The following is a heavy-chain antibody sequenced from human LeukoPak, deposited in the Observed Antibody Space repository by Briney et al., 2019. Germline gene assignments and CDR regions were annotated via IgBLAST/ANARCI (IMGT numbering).Heavy chain of an antibody. CDR1: GGSISSYY. J-gene: IGHJ4*02. Sequence: SETLSLTCTVSGGSISSYYWSWIRQPAGKGLEWIGRIYTSGSTNYNPSLKSRVTMSVDTSKNQFSLKLSSVTAADTAVYYRARGVLRQLDPYYFDYWGQGTLVTVSS. CDR3: ARGVLRQLDPYYFDY. D-gene: IGHD6-13*01. CDR2: IYTSGST. V-gene: IGHV4-4*07.